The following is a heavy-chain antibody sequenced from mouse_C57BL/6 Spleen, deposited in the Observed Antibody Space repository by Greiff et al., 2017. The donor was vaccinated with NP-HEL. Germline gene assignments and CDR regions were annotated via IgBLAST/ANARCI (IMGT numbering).Heavy chain of an antibody. V-gene: IGHV1-50*01. CDR1: GYTFTSYW. D-gene: IGHD1-1*01. Sequence: QVQLQQPGAELVKPGASVKLSCKASGYTFTSYWMQWVKQRPGQGLEWIGEIDPSDSYTNYNQKFKGKATLTVDTSSSTAYMQLSSLTSEDSAVYYCARGDYGSSLFDYWGQGTTLTVSS. J-gene: IGHJ2*01. CDR3: ARGDYGSSLFDY. CDR2: IDPSDSYT.